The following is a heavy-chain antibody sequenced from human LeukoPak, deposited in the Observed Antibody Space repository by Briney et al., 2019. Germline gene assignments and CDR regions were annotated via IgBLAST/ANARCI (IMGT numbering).Heavy chain of an antibody. Sequence: SETLSLTCTVSGGSFSSYYWTWIRQPPGKGLEWIGYVYYSGSTEYNPSLRSRVTISLEMSKHQFSLNLTSVTAADTAVYYCASNTGTVFDYWGQGALVTVSS. V-gene: IGHV4-59*01. CDR1: GGSFSSYY. J-gene: IGHJ4*02. CDR2: VYYSGST. CDR3: ASNTGTVFDY. D-gene: IGHD7-27*01.